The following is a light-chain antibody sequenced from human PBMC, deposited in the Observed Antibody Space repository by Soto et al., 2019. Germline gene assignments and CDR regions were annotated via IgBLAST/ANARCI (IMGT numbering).Light chain of an antibody. J-gene: IGKJ1*01. V-gene: IGKV3-11*01. Sequence: EIVLTQSPGTLSLSPGERATLSCRASQSVNSYLAWYQQKPGQAPRLLIYDVSNRATGIPARFSGSGSGTDFTLTISSLEPEDFATYYCQQSYSTPWTFGQGTKVDIK. CDR1: QSVNSY. CDR2: DVS. CDR3: QQSYSTPWT.